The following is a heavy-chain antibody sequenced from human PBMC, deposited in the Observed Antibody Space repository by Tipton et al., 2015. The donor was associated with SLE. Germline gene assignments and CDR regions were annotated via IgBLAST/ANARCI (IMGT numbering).Heavy chain of an antibody. CDR3: AGELVDAFDI. CDR1: GFTVSSNY. V-gene: IGHV3-53*04. CDR2: MYSGGST. Sequence: SLRLSCAASGFTVSSNYMTWVRQAPGKGLEWVSVMYSGGSTYYADSVKGRFTISRHNSKNTLYLQMNSLRAEDTAVYYCAGELVDAFDIWGQGTMVTVSS. J-gene: IGHJ3*02.